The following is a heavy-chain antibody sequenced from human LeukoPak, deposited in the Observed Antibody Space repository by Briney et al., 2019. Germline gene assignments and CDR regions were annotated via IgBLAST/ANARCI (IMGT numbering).Heavy chain of an antibody. CDR3: AKETNYYDSSGYPNY. V-gene: IGHV3-30*02. CDR2: IRYDGSNK. J-gene: IGHJ4*02. Sequence: GGSLRLSCAASGFTFSSYGMHWVRQAPGKGLEWVAFIRYDGSNKYYADSVKGRFTISRDNSKNTLYLQMNSLRAEDTAVYYCAKETNYYDSSGYPNYWGQGTLVTVSS. D-gene: IGHD3-22*01. CDR1: GFTFSSYG.